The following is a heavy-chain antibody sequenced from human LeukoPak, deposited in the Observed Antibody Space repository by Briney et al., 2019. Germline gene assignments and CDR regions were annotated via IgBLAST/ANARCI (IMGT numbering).Heavy chain of an antibody. J-gene: IGHJ4*02. Sequence: GGSLRLSCAVSGFTLSNYSMNWVRQAPGKGLEWVSGINWNGGSTGYADSVKGRFTISRDNAKNSLSLQMNTLSDEDTAVYYCARDFEYFGLDYWGQGILVTVSS. CDR2: INWNGGST. D-gene: IGHD3-10*01. V-gene: IGHV3-20*04. CDR3: ARDFEYFGLDY. CDR1: GFTLSNYS.